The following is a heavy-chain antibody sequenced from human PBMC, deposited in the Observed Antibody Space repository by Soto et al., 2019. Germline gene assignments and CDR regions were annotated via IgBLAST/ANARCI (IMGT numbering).Heavy chain of an antibody. CDR1: VGSISIGGYS. CDR2: IYYSGST. V-gene: IGHV4-31*03. CDR3: ARVGRGYYYYYGMDV. Sequence: SEALCLTCTFPVGSISIGGYSWSWVRQHPGKGLEWIGYIYYSGSTYYNPSLKSRVTISVDTSKNQFSLKLSSVTAADTAVYYCARVGRGYYYYYGMDVWGQGTTVTVSS. J-gene: IGHJ6*02. D-gene: IGHD3-10*01.